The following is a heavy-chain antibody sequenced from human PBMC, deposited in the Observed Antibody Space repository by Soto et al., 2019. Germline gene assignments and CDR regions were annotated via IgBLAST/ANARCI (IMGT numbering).Heavy chain of an antibody. Sequence: QVQLVESGGGVVQPGGSRRLSGAASGFTFKNYARHWVRQAPGKGLGGVAVISYDGGNKFYRDYVKGRFTISRDNSKNTLYLQINSLRYEDTAVYYCARGDREDIAVVIGVRPGEYGVDVWGQGTTVTVSS. CDR2: ISYDGGNK. V-gene: IGHV3-30*04. D-gene: IGHD2-15*01. CDR3: ARGDREDIAVVIGVRPGEYGVDV. CDR1: GFTFKNYA. J-gene: IGHJ6*02.